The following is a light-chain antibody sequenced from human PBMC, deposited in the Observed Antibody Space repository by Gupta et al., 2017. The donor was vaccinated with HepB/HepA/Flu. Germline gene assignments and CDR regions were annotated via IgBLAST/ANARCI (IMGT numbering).Light chain of an antibody. Sequence: EVVLPQSPATLSVSPGESDPLSCTARRSVRSKLVWYQQKPGQAPRLLIYGASTRATGIPARFSGSGSGTDVILTISRLKPEDFAVYSCQQYIESPRTFGEGTKVEIK. CDR3: QQYIESPRT. CDR1: RSVRSK. J-gene: IGKJ4*02. CDR2: GAS. V-gene: IGKV3-15*01.